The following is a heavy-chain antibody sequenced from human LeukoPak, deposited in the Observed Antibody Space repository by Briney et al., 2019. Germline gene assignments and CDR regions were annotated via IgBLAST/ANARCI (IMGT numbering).Heavy chain of an antibody. CDR3: ARDQDSSGWSYGGFDY. D-gene: IGHD6-19*01. J-gene: IGHJ4*02. V-gene: IGHV4-61*01. CDR1: GGSVSSGSYY. CDR2: IYYSGST. Sequence: ETXSLXCTVSGGSVSSGSYYWSWIRQPPGKGLEWIGYIYYSGSTNYNPSLKSRVTISVDTSKNQFSLKLSSVTAADTAVYYCARDQDSSGWSYGGFDYWGQGTLVTVSS.